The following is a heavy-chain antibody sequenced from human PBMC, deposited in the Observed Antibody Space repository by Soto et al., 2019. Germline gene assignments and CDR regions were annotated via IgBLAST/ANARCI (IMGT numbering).Heavy chain of an antibody. V-gene: IGHV3-33*01. J-gene: IGHJ4*02. CDR1: GFTFSSYG. CDR2: IWYDGSNK. D-gene: IGHD3-22*01. CDR3: ASLSLGGYYYDSSLDY. Sequence: GGSLRLSCAASGFTFSSYGMHWVRQAPGKGLEWVAVIWYDGSNKYYADSVKGRFTISRDNSKNTLYLQMNSLRAEDTAVYYCASLSLGGYYYDSSLDYWGQGTLVTVSS.